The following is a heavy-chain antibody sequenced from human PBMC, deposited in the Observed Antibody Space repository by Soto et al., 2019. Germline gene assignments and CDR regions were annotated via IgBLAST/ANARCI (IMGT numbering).Heavy chain of an antibody. CDR2: IYWDDDK. Sequence: QITLKESGPTLVKPTQTLTLTCTFSGFSLTTGGVAVGWIRQPPGKALEWLALIYWDDDKRYSPSLKRRLSITKHTSKSQVVLTRTSMVPVDTATFYCEHSECSGSHCFSQWHFGLWGRGTLVTVSS. CDR3: EHSECSGSHCFSQWHFGL. J-gene: IGHJ2*01. CDR1: GFSLTTGGVA. V-gene: IGHV2-5*02. D-gene: IGHD2-15*01.